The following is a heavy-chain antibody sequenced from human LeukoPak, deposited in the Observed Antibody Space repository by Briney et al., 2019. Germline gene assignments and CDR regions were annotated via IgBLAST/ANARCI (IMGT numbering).Heavy chain of an antibody. CDR1: GGSFSGYY. D-gene: IGHD2-8*01. V-gene: IGHV4-34*01. CDR2: INHSGST. J-gene: IGHJ5*02. Sequence: PSETLSLTCAVYGGSFSGYYWSWIRQPPGKGLEWIGEINHSGSTNYNPSLKSRVTISVDTSKNQFSLKLSSVTAADTAVYYCALYCTNGVCHTPGGNWLDPWGQGTLVTVSS. CDR3: ALYCTNGVCHTPGGNWLDP.